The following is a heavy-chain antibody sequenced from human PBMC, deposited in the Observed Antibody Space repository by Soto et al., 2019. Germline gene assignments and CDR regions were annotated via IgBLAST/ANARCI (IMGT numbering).Heavy chain of an antibody. D-gene: IGHD6-19*01. Sequence: GGSLRLSCAASGFTFSSYAMSWVRQAPGKGLEWVSAISGSGGSTYYADSVKGRFTISRDNSKNTLYLQMNSLRAEDTAVYYCARYPTAIAVAGYYFDYWGQGTLVTVSS. CDR1: GFTFSSYA. CDR3: ARYPTAIAVAGYYFDY. J-gene: IGHJ4*02. V-gene: IGHV3-23*01. CDR2: ISGSGGST.